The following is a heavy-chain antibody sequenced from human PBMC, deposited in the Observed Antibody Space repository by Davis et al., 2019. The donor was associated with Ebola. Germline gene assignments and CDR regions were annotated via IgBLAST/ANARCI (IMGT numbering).Heavy chain of an antibody. CDR2: ISAYNGNT. D-gene: IGHD4-23*01. J-gene: IGHJ4*02. CDR1: GGTFSSYG. CDR3: ARAHYGGIDY. Sequence: ASVKVSCKASGGTFSSYGISWVRQAPGQGLEWMGWISAYNGNTNYAQKLQGRVTMTTDTSTSTVYMELSSLRSEDTAVYYCARAHYGGIDYWGQGTLVTVSS. V-gene: IGHV1-18*01.